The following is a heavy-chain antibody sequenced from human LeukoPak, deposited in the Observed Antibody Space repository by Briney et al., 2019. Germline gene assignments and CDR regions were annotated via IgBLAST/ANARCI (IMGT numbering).Heavy chain of an antibody. CDR1: GFTFTNYA. CDR2: VSGSGDRT. V-gene: IGHV3-23*01. J-gene: IGHJ4*02. D-gene: IGHD5/OR15-5a*01. CDR3: AKGVRDVYDNDDNLRFDY. Sequence: GGSLRLSYAASGFTFTNYAMTWVRQTPGMGLEWVSTVSGSGDRTYYADSVKGRVTISRDNSKNTLFLQVNSLRADDTAVYYCAKGVRDVYDNDDNLRFDYWEKGPVVTVFS.